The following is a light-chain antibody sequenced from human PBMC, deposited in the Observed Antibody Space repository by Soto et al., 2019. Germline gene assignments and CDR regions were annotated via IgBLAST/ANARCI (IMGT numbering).Light chain of an antibody. J-gene: IGKJ2*01. V-gene: IGKV1-5*01. Sequence: DIQMTQSPSTLSASVGDRVTITCRACQSISSWLAWYQQKPGKAPKVLIYDASSLESGLPSRFSGSGSGTEFTLTISSLQPDDFATYYCQQYNSYSSFTFGQGTKLEIE. CDR2: DAS. CDR1: QSISSW. CDR3: QQYNSYSSFT.